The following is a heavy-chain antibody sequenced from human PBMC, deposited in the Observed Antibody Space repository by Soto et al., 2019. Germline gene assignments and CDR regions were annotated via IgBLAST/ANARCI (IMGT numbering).Heavy chain of an antibody. D-gene: IGHD2-15*01. V-gene: IGHV3-64D*06. CDR2: ISSNGIST. CDR3: VKDEGFCTGGNCYSVARGGFDL. J-gene: IGHJ3*01. CDR1: GFALISYA. Sequence: GGSLRLSCSASGFALISYAMHWGRQAPGKGLEYVSSISSNGISTYYADSVKGRFTISRDNSQNTLYIQMNSLRPDDTALYYCVKDEGFCTGGNCYSVARGGFDLWGQGTMVTVSS.